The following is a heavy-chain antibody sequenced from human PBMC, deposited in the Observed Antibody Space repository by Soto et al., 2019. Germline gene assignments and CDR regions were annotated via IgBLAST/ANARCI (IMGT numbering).Heavy chain of an antibody. V-gene: IGHV4-34*01. J-gene: IGHJ6*02. CDR1: GGSFNGYY. CDR3: ARGGGRYGMDV. D-gene: IGHD3-16*01. Sequence: SDTLYLTCAVYGGSFNGYYWSWIRQPTGKGLEWIGEINHSGSTNYNPSLKSRVTISVDTSKNQFSLKLSSVTAAGTAVYYCARGGGRYGMDVWGQGTTVT. CDR2: INHSGST.